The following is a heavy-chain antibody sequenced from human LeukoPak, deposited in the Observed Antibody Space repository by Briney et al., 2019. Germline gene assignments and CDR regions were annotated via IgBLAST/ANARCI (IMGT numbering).Heavy chain of an antibody. CDR2: ITDTGDAT. CDR1: GFTFRNFA. V-gene: IGHV3-23*01. CDR3: ARERVAAAGYYYYGMDV. D-gene: IGHD6-13*01. Sequence: PGGSLRLSCAASGFTFRNFAMAWVRQAPGKGLEWVSSITDTGDATGYTESVKGRFTISRDNSKNTLYLQMNSLRAEDTAVYYCARERVAAAGYYYYGMDVWGQGTTVTVSS. J-gene: IGHJ6*02.